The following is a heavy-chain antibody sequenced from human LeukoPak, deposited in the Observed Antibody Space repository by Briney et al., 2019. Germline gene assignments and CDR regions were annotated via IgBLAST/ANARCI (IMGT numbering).Heavy chain of an antibody. D-gene: IGHD3-3*01. J-gene: IGHJ4*02. V-gene: IGHV3-64*01. CDR3: ARVRGDITIFGVVIIPDY. CDR1: GFTFSSYA. CDR2: ISSNGGST. Sequence: GGSLRLSCAASGFTFSSYAMHWVRQAPGKGLEYVSAISSNGGSTYYANSVKGRFTISRDNAKNSLYLQMSSLRAEDTAVYYCARVRGDITIFGVVIIPDYWGQGTLVTVSS.